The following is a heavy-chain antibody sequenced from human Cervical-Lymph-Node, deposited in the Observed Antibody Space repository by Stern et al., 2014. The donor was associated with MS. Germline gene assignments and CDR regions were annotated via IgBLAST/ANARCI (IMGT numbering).Heavy chain of an antibody. V-gene: IGHV4-61*08. CDR2: IYNIGRT. D-gene: IGHD3-10*01. J-gene: IGHJ6*02. CDR3: ARDRQRAGSEIRGIDV. Sequence: VQLVESGPGLVKPSETLSLSCTVSGGSVSSDGDYWSWIRQPPGKGLEWIGYIYNIGRTNYNPSVKSRVTISLDMSKNQFSLKLSSVTPADTAMYYCARDRQRAGSEIRGIDVWGPGTTVTVSS. CDR1: GGSVSSDGDY.